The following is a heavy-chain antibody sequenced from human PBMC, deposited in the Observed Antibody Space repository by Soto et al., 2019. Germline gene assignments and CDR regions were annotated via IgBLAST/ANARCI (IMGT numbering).Heavy chain of an antibody. V-gene: IGHV1-69*02. J-gene: IGHJ6*02. CDR3: ARGTTVLEYYYGMDV. CDR1: GGTFSSYT. Sequence: QVQLVQSGAEVKKPGSSVKVSCKASGGTFSSYTISWVRQAPGQGLEWMGRIIPILGIANYAQRFQGRVTITADKSPSAAYVELSSLRSEDTALYYCARGTTVLEYYYGMDVWGQGTTVTVCS. D-gene: IGHD4-17*01. CDR2: IIPILGIA.